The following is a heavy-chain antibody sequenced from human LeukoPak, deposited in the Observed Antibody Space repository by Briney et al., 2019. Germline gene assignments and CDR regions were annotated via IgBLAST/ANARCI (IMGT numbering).Heavy chain of an antibody. J-gene: IGHJ4*02. Sequence: RGSVKVSCKASGYTFTGYYIHWVRQTPGQGLEWMGWINPNSGGTNYAQKFQGRVTMTRDTSISTAYMELSRLRSDDTAVYYCARTTVTDDYFDYWGQGTLVTVSS. D-gene: IGHD4-17*01. CDR3: ARTTVTDDYFDY. CDR2: INPNSGGT. CDR1: GYTFTGYY. V-gene: IGHV1-2*02.